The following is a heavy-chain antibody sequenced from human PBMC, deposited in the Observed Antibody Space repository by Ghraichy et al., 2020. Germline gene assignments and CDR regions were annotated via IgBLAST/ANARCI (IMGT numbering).Heavy chain of an antibody. D-gene: IGHD1-26*01. Sequence: SETLSLTCAVYGGSFSGYYWSWIRQPPGKGLEWIGEINHSGSTNYNPSLKSRVTISVDTSKNQFSLKLSSVTAADTAVYYCARGLGGYSGSYWSNYYYYGMDVWGQGTTVTVSS. V-gene: IGHV4-34*01. CDR3: ARGLGGYSGSYWSNYYYYGMDV. CDR2: INHSGST. J-gene: IGHJ6*02. CDR1: GGSFSGYY.